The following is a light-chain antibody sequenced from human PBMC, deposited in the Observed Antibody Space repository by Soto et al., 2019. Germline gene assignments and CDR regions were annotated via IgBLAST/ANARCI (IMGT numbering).Light chain of an antibody. CDR2: AAS. J-gene: IGKJ2*01. V-gene: IGKV1-39*01. Sequence: DIQMTQSPSSLSASVRDRVTITCRASQSINSYLNWYQQKPGKAPKLLIYAASSLQSGVPSRFSGSGSGTDFTLTISSLQPEDFATYSCQQSHSTPYTFGQGPKLEIK. CDR3: QQSHSTPYT. CDR1: QSINSY.